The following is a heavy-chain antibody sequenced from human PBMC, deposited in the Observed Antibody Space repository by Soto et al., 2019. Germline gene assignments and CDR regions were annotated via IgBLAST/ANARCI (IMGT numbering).Heavy chain of an antibody. Sequence: SDTLSLTCTVSGGSISSYYWSWIRQPPGKGLEWIGYIYYSGSTNYNPSLKSRVTISVDTSKNQFSLKLSSVTAADTAVYYCARGWCSGGSCYSFDYYYYYMDVWGKGTTVTVSS. D-gene: IGHD2-15*01. J-gene: IGHJ6*03. CDR1: GGSISSYY. V-gene: IGHV4-59*01. CDR2: IYYSGST. CDR3: ARGWCSGGSCYSFDYYYYYMDV.